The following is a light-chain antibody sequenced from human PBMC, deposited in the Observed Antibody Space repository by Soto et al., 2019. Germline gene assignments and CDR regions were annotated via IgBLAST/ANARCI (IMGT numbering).Light chain of an antibody. Sequence: QSVLTQPASVSGSPGQSITISCTGTSSDIGAYNSVSWYQQHPGKAPKLMIYEVSNRPSGVSNRFSASKSGNTASLTISGLQAEDEADYSCSSRTTSNPYVFGTGTKLTVL. V-gene: IGLV2-14*01. CDR2: EVS. CDR1: SSDIGAYNS. CDR3: SSRTTSNPYV. J-gene: IGLJ1*01.